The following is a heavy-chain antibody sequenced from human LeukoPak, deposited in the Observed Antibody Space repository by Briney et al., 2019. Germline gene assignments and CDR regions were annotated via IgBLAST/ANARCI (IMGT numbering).Heavy chain of an antibody. CDR3: ARDNRDRYSSSWYVDY. CDR2: ISYDGSNK. V-gene: IGHV3-30*04. Sequence: PGRSLRLSCAASGFTFSSYAMHWVRQAPGKGLEWVAVISYDGSNKYYADSVKGRFTISRDNSKNTLYLQMNSLRAEDTAVYYCARDNRDRYSSSWYVDYWGQGTLVTVSS. D-gene: IGHD6-13*01. CDR1: GFTFSSYA. J-gene: IGHJ4*02.